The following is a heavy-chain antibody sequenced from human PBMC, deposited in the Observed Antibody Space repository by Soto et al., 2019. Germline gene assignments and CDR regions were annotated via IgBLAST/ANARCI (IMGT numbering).Heavy chain of an antibody. CDR2: LSGDGTTT. V-gene: IGHV3-23*01. CDR3: AKDISFDTSGYNY. Sequence: EVQLLESGGGLVQPGGSLRLSCTASGFTFSTYGMSWVRQAPGKGLEWVSSLSGDGTTTYYIDSVKGRFTISRDNSRNTLSLQMNSLRTEDTAVYYCAKDISFDTSGYNYWGQGILVTVSS. CDR1: GFTFSTYG. J-gene: IGHJ4*02. D-gene: IGHD3-22*01.